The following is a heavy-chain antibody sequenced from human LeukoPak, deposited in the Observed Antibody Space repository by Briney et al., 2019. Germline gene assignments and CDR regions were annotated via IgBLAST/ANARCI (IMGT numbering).Heavy chain of an antibody. Sequence: LAGGSLRLSCAASGFTFSSYAMSWVRQAPGKGLEWVSAISGSGGSTYYADSVKGRFTISRDNSKNTLYLQMNSLRAEDTAVYYCAKPLEGCTNGVCYNLAYDYWGQGTLVTVSS. CDR2: ISGSGGST. V-gene: IGHV3-23*01. CDR1: GFTFSSYA. J-gene: IGHJ4*02. CDR3: AKPLEGCTNGVCYNLAYDY. D-gene: IGHD2-8*01.